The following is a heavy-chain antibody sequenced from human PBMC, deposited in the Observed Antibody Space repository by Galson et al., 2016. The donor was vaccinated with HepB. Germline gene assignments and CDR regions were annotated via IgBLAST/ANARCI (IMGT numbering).Heavy chain of an antibody. D-gene: IGHD3-16*01. Sequence: SLRLSCAASGFDFSVSAMHWVRQASGKGLEWVGRIRGKAYSYATTYAASVTGRVTISRDDSKKTAYLQMNSLKTEDVAEDYGLRPVQGLGGFDPWGQGALVIVSS. CDR3: LRPVQGLGGFDP. V-gene: IGHV3-73*01. J-gene: IGHJ5*02. CDR2: IRGKAYSYAT. CDR1: GFDFSVSA.